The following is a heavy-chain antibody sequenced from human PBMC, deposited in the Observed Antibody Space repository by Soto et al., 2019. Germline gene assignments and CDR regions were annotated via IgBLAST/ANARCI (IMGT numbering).Heavy chain of an antibody. D-gene: IGHD1-26*01. CDR3: AKRPRALLTFDY. Sequence: EVQLVDSGGGLVQPGGSLRLSCAASGFIFSNYVMSWVRQAPGKGLEWVSSISDSGGTSYYADSVKGRFTISRDHSKNPLYLQMNSLRAEDTAIYYCAKRPRALLTFDYWGQGTLVTVSS. J-gene: IGHJ4*02. V-gene: IGHV3-23*04. CDR1: GFIFSNYV. CDR2: ISDSGGTS.